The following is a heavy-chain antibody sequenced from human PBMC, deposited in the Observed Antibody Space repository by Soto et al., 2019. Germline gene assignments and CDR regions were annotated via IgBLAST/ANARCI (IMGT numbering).Heavy chain of an antibody. CDR1: GFTFSHYA. D-gene: IGHD4-17*01. J-gene: IGHJ3*02. CDR3: ARDLGDYPSRADAFEI. CDR2: VSHDGNNN. Sequence: QVQLVESGGGVVQPGRSLRLSCAASGFTFSHYAMHWVRQAPGKGLEWVALVSHDGNNNYYADSVKGRFTISRDDSKNTLYLQMNSLRAQDTAVFYCARDLGDYPSRADAFEIWGQGTVVTVSS. V-gene: IGHV3-30*14.